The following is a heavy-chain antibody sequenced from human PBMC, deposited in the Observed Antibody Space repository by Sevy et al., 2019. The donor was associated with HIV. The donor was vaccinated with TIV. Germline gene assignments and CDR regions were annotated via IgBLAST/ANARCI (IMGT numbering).Heavy chain of an antibody. J-gene: IGHJ5*02. CDR1: GFTFSTYA. V-gene: IGHV3-48*02. CDR2: ISRTPATT. CDR3: AREAYYYDSREANWFVP. D-gene: IGHD3-22*01. Sequence: GGSLRLSCKTSGFTFSTYAMHWVRQAPGKGLEWVASISRTPATTYYADSVRDRFTISRDNAKNSLYLEMNSLRDEDTAVYYCAREAYYYDSREANWFVPWGQGTLVTVSS.